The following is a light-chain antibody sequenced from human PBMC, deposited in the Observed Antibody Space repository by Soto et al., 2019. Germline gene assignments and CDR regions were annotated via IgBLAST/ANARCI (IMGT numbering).Light chain of an antibody. J-gene: IGLJ3*02. V-gene: IGLV2-14*01. Sequence: QSVLTQPASVSGSPGQSITISCTGTSSDVGSYNFVSWYQHHPGKAPELIIYEVIHRPSGVSNRFSGFKSGNTASLTISGLQAEDEADYHCSSHTTSGSLVFGGGTKLTVL. CDR2: EVI. CDR3: SSHTTSGSLV. CDR1: SSDVGSYNF.